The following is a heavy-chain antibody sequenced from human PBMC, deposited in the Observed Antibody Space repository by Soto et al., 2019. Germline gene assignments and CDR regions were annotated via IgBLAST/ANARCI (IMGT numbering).Heavy chain of an antibody. D-gene: IGHD3-3*01. Sequence: GGSLRLSCAASGFTFSSYAMSWVRQAPGKGLEWVSAISGSGGSTYYADSVTGRFTISRDNSKNTLYLQMNSLRAEDTAVYYCAKDGLLYYDFWSGPRASCYMDVWGKGTTVTVS. CDR1: GFTFSSYA. V-gene: IGHV3-23*01. CDR3: AKDGLLYYDFWSGPRASCYMDV. J-gene: IGHJ6*03. CDR2: ISGSGGST.